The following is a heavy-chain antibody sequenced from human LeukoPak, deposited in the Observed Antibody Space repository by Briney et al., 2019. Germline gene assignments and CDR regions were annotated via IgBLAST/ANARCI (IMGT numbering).Heavy chain of an antibody. Sequence: GGSLRLSCAASGFTFSSYSMNWVRQAPGKGLEWVSSISSSSSYIYYADSVKGRFTISRDNAKDSLYLQMNGLRAEDTAVYYCARDAPGRDGYNFDYWGQGTLVTVSS. D-gene: IGHD5-24*01. CDR1: GFTFSSYS. CDR2: ISSSSSYI. J-gene: IGHJ4*02. CDR3: ARDAPGRDGYNFDY. V-gene: IGHV3-21*01.